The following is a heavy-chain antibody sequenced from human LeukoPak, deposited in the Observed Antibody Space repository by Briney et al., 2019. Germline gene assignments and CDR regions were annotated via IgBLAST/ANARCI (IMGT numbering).Heavy chain of an antibody. V-gene: IGHV3-30*02. CDR1: GFSFSSYG. J-gene: IGHJ6*03. CDR2: IRFDGGKK. CDR3: AKDGDSTGYYSSYYNHMDV. D-gene: IGHD3-22*01. Sequence: SGGSLRLSCAASGFSFSSYGFHWVRQAPGKGLEWVTFIRFDGGKKNYADSVKGRFAISRDNSKNTVYLQMNSLRAEDTAIYYCAKDGDSTGYYSSYYNHMDVWGKGTSVTIS.